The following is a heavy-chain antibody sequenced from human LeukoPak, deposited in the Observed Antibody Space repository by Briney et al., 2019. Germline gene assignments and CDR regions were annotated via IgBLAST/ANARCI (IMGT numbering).Heavy chain of an antibody. Sequence: ASVKVSCKASGGTFSSYAISWVRQAPGQGLEWMGRIIPILGIANYAQKFQGRVTITADKSTSTAYMELSSLRSEDTAVYYCAGSDRGGITIFGVVTLYYYGMDVWGQGTTVTVSS. CDR1: GGTFSSYA. CDR2: IIPILGIA. V-gene: IGHV1-69*04. J-gene: IGHJ6*02. D-gene: IGHD3-3*01. CDR3: AGSDRGGITIFGVVTLYYYGMDV.